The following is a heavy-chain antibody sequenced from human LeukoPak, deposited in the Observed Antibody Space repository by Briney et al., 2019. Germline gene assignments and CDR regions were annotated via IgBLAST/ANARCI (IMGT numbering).Heavy chain of an antibody. CDR3: ARRSPYSSSRIPDY. CDR2: IKQDGSEK. D-gene: IGHD6-6*01. CDR1: GFTFSSYW. Sequence: SGGSLRLSCAASGFTFSSYWMSWVRQAPGKGLEWVVNIKQDGSEKYYVDSVKGRFTISRDNAKNSLYLQMNSLRAEDTAVYYCARRSPYSSSRIPDYWGQGTLVTVSS. V-gene: IGHV3-7*01. J-gene: IGHJ4*02.